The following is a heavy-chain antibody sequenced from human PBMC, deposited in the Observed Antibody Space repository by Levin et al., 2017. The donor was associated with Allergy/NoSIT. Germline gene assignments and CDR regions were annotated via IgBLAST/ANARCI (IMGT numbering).Heavy chain of an antibody. V-gene: IGHV1-2*06. CDR3: ARDRDR. J-gene: IGHJ4*02. CDR1: GYTFTGHY. Sequence: SGGSLRLSCKASGYTFTGHYLHWVRQAPGHGLEWMGRIHPNSGVTDYAQRFQGRVTMTRDTSITTAYMELSRLSSDDAAFYYCARDRDRWGQGTLVTVAS. CDR2: IHPNSGVT. D-gene: IGHD5-24*01.